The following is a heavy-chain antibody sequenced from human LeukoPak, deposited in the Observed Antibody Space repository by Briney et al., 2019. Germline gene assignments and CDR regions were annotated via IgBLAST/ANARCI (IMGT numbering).Heavy chain of an antibody. V-gene: IGHV3-30*04. Sequence: GGSLRLSCAASGFTFSTYAMNWVRQAPGKGLEWVAVISDDGRHNYYADSVKGRFTISRDNSKNTLYLQMNSLRAEDTAVYYCAKDRPYSSSWYFQVFDYWGQGTLVTVSS. J-gene: IGHJ4*02. CDR1: GFTFSTYA. D-gene: IGHD6-13*01. CDR3: AKDRPYSSSWYFQVFDY. CDR2: ISDDGRHN.